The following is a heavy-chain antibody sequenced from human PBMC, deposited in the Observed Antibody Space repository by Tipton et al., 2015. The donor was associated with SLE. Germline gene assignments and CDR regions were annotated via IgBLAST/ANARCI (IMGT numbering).Heavy chain of an antibody. CDR1: GFNFGTYW. CDR2: TNQDGAIR. CDR3: TRGIDPGSSLISDY. V-gene: IGHV3-74*01. Sequence: SLRLSYVASGFNFGTYWMHWVRQAPGKGLEWISRTNQDGAIRSYEEAVKGRFIISRDNSKSTLYLQMNNVRVEDTALYYCTRGIDPGSSLISDYWGQGTMVGVSS. J-gene: IGHJ4*02. D-gene: IGHD2-15*01.